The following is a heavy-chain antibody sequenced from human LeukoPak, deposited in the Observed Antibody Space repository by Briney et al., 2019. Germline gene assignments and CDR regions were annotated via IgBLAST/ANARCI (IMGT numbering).Heavy chain of an antibody. V-gene: IGHV4-34*01. Sequence: GSLRLSCAASEFTFSTYWMSWVRQPPGKGLEWIGEINHSGSTNYNPSLKSRVTISVDTSKNQFSLKLSSVTAADTAVYYCARGLAYYDFWSGYYPGGHWFDPWGQGTLVTVSS. D-gene: IGHD3-3*01. CDR1: EFTFSTYW. CDR3: ARGLAYYDFWSGYYPGGHWFDP. CDR2: INHSGST. J-gene: IGHJ5*02.